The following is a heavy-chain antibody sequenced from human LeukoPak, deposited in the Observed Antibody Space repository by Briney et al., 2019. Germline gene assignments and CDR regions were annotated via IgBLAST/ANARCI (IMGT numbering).Heavy chain of an antibody. J-gene: IGHJ3*02. CDR3: ARALIRRDGYNYYAIDI. CDR2: IYSGGTT. D-gene: IGHD5-24*01. V-gene: IGHV4-4*07. CDR1: GDSISSYY. Sequence: RPSETLSLTCNVSGDSISSYYWTWIRQPAGKGLEWIGRIYSGGTTNYNPSLNSRVTISGDTSKKQFSLKLNSVTAADTAVYYCARALIRRDGYNYYAIDIWGQGTMVTVSS.